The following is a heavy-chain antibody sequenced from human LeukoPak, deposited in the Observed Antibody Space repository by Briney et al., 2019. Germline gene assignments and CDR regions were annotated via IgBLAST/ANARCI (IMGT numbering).Heavy chain of an antibody. CDR2: IYYSGST. CDR3: ANNGGYCSGGSCGDAFDI. CDR1: GGSISSYY. J-gene: IGHJ3*02. V-gene: IGHV4-59*08. D-gene: IGHD2-15*01. Sequence: SETLSLTCTVSGGSISSYYWSWIRQPPGKGLEWIGYIYYSGSTNYNPSLKSRVTISVDTSKNQFSLKLSSVTGADSAVYYCANNGGYCSGGSCGDAFDIWGQGTMVTVSS.